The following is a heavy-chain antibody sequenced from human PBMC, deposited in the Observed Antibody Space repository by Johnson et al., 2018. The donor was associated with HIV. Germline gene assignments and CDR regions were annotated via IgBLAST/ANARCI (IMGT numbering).Heavy chain of an antibody. D-gene: IGHD2-15*01. Sequence: VQLVESGGGLVGPGGSLRLSCAASGFTFSSYAMSWVRQAPGKGLEWVSTISNSGGDTYYADSVKGRFTISRDNSKNTLYLQMNGLRADDTALYYCAKVGGGGFDIWGQGTMVTVCS. J-gene: IGHJ3*02. V-gene: IGHV3-23*04. CDR2: ISNSGGDT. CDR3: AKVGGGGFDI. CDR1: GFTFSSYA.